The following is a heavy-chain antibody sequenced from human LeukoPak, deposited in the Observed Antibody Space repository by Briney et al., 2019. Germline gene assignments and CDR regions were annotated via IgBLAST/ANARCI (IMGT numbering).Heavy chain of an antibody. CDR2: MNPNSGNT. Sequence: ASVKVSCKASGYTFTGYYMHWVRQAPGQGLEWMGWMNPNSGNTGYAQKFQGRVTMTRNTSTSTAYMELSSLRSEDTAVYYCARQTRVPYYDFWSGYSDAFDIWGQGTMVTVSS. V-gene: IGHV1-8*02. J-gene: IGHJ3*02. D-gene: IGHD3-3*01. CDR1: GYTFTGYY. CDR3: ARQTRVPYYDFWSGYSDAFDI.